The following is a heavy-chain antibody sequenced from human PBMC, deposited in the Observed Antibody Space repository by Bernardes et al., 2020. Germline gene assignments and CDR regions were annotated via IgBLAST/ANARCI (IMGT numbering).Heavy chain of an antibody. CDR2: ISDSGGNT. CDR3: ATHLGRDGYNPIDY. Sequence: GGSLRLSCAVSGFTFSNYAMSWVRLAPGKGLEWVSAISDSGGNTYYADSVKGRFTISRDNSKDTLYVEMNSLRAEDTAMYFCATHLGRDGYNPIDYWGQGTLVSVS. D-gene: IGHD5-12*01. V-gene: IGHV3-23*01. J-gene: IGHJ4*02. CDR1: GFTFSNYA.